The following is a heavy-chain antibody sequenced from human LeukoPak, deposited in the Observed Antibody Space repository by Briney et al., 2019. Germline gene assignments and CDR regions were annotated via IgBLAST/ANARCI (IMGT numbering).Heavy chain of an antibody. CDR2: INSDGSGT. J-gene: IGHJ5*02. CDR3: ARGYSTSWHNWFDP. Sequence: PGGSLRLSCAASGFTFSNYWMHWVRQAPGKGLVWVSCINSDGSGTTYADSVKGRFTISRDNAKNTLDLQMNSPRDEDTAVYYCARGYSTSWHNWFDPWGQGTLVTVSS. CDR1: GFTFSNYW. V-gene: IGHV3-74*01. D-gene: IGHD6-13*01.